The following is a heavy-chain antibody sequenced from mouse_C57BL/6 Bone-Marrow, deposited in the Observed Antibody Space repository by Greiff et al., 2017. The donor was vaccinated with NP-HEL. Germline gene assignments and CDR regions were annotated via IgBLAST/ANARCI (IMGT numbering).Heavy chain of an antibody. CDR2: IYPGDGDT. J-gene: IGHJ3*01. CDR1: GFAFSSYW. CDR3: ARSVWVWFAY. V-gene: IGHV1-80*01. D-gene: IGHD4-1*01. Sequence: QVQLQQSGAELVKPGASVEISCKASGFAFSSYWMNWVQQRPGKGLEWIGPIYPGDGDTNYNGKFKGQATLTADKSSSTAYMQISSLTSEDAAVYFCARSVWVWFAYWGQGTLVTVSA.